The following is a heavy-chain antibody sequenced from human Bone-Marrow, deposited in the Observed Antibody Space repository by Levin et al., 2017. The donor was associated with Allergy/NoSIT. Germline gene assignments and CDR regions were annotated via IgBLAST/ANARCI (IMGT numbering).Heavy chain of an antibody. CDR3: AKDQPDYYDSSGYDY. J-gene: IGHJ4*02. V-gene: IGHV3-30*18. CDR2: ISYDGSNK. Sequence: AGGSLRLSCAASGFTFSSYGMHWVRQAPGKGLEWVAVISYDGSNKYYADSVKGRFTISRDNSKNTLYLQMNSLRAEDTAVYYCAKDQPDYYDSSGYDYWGQGTLVTVSS. D-gene: IGHD3-22*01. CDR1: GFTFSSYG.